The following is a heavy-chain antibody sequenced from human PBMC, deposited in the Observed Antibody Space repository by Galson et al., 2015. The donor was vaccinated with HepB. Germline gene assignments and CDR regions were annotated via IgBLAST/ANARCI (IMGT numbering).Heavy chain of an antibody. D-gene: IGHD2-15*01. J-gene: IGHJ6*02. CDR1: GYSFTSYW. CDR2: IYPGDSDT. Sequence: QSGAEVKKPGESLKISCKGSGYSFTSYWIGWVRQMPGKGLEWMGIIYPGDSDTRYSPSFQGQVTISADKSISTAYLQWSSLKASDTAMYYCARQGDEDGVAAMSYYYYGMDVWGQGTTVTVSS. CDR3: ARQGDEDGVAAMSYYYYGMDV. V-gene: IGHV5-51*01.